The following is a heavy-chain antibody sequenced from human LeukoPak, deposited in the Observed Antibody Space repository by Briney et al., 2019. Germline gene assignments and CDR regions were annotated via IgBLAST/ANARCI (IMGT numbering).Heavy chain of an antibody. CDR2: IKQDGNEK. D-gene: IGHD2-2*01. CDR1: GFTFSSYE. CDR3: ARGLHCSSTSCYAHYYYYYMDV. J-gene: IGHJ6*03. Sequence: QPGGSLRLSCAASGFTFSSYEMNWVRQAPGKGLEWVANIKQDGNEKHYMDSVKGRFTISRDSAKNSVYLEMNSLSDDDTAVYYCARGLHCSSTSCYAHYYYYYMDVWGKGTTVTVSS. V-gene: IGHV3-7*01.